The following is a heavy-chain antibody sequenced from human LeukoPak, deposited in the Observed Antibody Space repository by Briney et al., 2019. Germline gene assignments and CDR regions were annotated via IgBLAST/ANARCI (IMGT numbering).Heavy chain of an antibody. CDR2: IYTSGST. Sequence: SETLSLTCTVSGGSISSYYWSWIRQPAGMGLEWIGRIYTSGSTNYNPSLKSRVTMSVDTSKNQFSLKLSSVTAADTAVYYCAREKVYDILTGYYRSYFDYWGQGTLVTVSS. V-gene: IGHV4-4*07. CDR1: GGSISSYY. CDR3: AREKVYDILTGYYRSYFDY. D-gene: IGHD3-9*01. J-gene: IGHJ4*02.